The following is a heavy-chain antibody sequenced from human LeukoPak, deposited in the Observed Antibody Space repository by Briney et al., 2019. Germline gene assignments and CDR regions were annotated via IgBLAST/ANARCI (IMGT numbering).Heavy chain of an antibody. CDR1: GGSISSYY. V-gene: IGHV4-59*01. CDR2: IYYSGST. Sequence: KTSETLSLTCTVSGGSISSYYWSWIRQPPGKGLEWIGYIYYSGSTNYNPSLKSRVTISVDTSKNQFSLKLSSVTAADTAVYYCVRHGITGTVDYWGQGTLVTVSS. D-gene: IGHD1-20*01. J-gene: IGHJ4*02. CDR3: VRHGITGTVDY.